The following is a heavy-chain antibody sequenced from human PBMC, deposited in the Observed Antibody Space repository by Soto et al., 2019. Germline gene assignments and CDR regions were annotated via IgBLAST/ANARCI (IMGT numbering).Heavy chain of an antibody. J-gene: IGHJ5*02. CDR3: ARVPYYDFWSGYYANWFDP. CDR2: IYYSGST. D-gene: IGHD3-3*01. CDR1: GGSISSGGYY. Sequence: SETLSLTCTVSGGSISSGGYYWSWIRQHPGKGLEWIGYIYYSGSTYYNPSLKSRVTISVDTSKNQFSLKLSSVTAADTAVYYCARVPYYDFWSGYYANWFDPWGQGTLVTV. V-gene: IGHV4-31*03.